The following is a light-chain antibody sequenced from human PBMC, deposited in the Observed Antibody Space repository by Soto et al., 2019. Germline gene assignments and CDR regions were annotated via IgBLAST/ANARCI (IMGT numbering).Light chain of an antibody. CDR3: QQYNSWPLT. J-gene: IGKJ4*01. V-gene: IGKV3-15*01. Sequence: IVMTQSPATLSVSPGERATLSCRASQNIYSNVAWYQQRPGQAPRLLIYRASTRATGIPARFSGSGSGTEFTLTISSLQSEDFAVYYCQQYNSWPLTFGGGTKVDIK. CDR1: QNIYSN. CDR2: RAS.